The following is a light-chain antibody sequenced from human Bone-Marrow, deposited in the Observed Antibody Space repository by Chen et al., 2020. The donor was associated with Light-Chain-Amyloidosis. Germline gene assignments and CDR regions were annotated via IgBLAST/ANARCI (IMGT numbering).Light chain of an antibody. CDR1: KTLLYSGNNKDY. CDR3: QQYSTLPWA. V-gene: IGKV4-1*01. J-gene: IGKJ1*01. Sequence: DIVMTQSPDSLTVSLGERATINCNSSKTLLYSGNNKDYLAWYQQKPGQPPKLLFYWSSIREYGVHDRFIGSGSGTDFTLTITSLQDEDVAVYYCQQYSTLPWAFGQGTTVEI. CDR2: WSS.